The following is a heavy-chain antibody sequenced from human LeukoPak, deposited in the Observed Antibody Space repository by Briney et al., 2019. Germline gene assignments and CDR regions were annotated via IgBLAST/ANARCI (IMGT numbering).Heavy chain of an antibody. V-gene: IGHV3-20*04. Sequence: GGSLRLSCVASGFTFDDYGINWVRQVPGKGLEWVSGIVRNGGVTGYADSVKGRFTISRDNAEHSLYLQMNCLRADDTDLYYCVRGFRGGPFDYGGEGTLVSVSS. CDR3: VRGFRGGPFDY. D-gene: IGHD3-10*01. CDR2: IVRNGGVT. CDR1: GFTFDDYG. J-gene: IGHJ4*02.